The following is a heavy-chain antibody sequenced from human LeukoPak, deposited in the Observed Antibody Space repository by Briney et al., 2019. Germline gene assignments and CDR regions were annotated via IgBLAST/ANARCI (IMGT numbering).Heavy chain of an antibody. V-gene: IGHV1-8*03. J-gene: IGHJ5*02. D-gene: IGHD6-6*01. CDR2: MNPNSGNT. CDR3: ARQSIAARTRFDP. Sequence: PAASVKVSCKASGYTFTSYDINWVRQATGQGLEWMGWMNPNSGNTGYAQRFQGRVTITRNTSISTAYMELSSLRSEDTAVYYYARQSIAARTRFDPWGQGTLVTVSS. CDR1: GYTFTSYD.